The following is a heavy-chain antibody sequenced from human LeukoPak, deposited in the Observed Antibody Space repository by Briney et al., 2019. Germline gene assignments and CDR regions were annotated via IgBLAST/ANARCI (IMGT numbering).Heavy chain of an antibody. V-gene: IGHV7-4-1*02. J-gene: IGHJ6*03. CDR2: INTNTGNP. Sequence: ASVKVSCKASGYTFTSYAMNWVRQAPGQGLEWMGWINTNTGNPTYAQGFTGRFVFSLDTSVSTAYLQISSLKAEDTAVYYCASLLPGYSSSSGLAYYYYMDVWGKGTTVTVSS. CDR3: ASLLPGYSSSSGLAYYYYMDV. CDR1: GYTFTSYA. D-gene: IGHD6-6*01.